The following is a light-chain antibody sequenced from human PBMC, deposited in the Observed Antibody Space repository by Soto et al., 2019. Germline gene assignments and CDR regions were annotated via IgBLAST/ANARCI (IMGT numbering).Light chain of an antibody. CDR1: QSVSSY. CDR3: QQRSNWYT. CDR2: DAS. J-gene: IGKJ2*01. Sequence: EIVLTQSPATLSLSPGERATLSCRASQSVSSYLAWYQQKTGQAPRLLIYDASNRATGIPGRFSGSGSGTDFTLTISSLEPEDFAVYYCQQRSNWYTFGQGTKLEIK. V-gene: IGKV3-11*01.